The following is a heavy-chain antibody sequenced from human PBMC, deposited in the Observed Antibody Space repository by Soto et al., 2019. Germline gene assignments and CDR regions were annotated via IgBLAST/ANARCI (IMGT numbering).Heavy chain of an antibody. CDR1: GYTFTGYY. Sequence: ASVKVSCKASGYTFTGYYMHWVRQAPGQGLEWMGWINPNSGGTNYAQKFQGWVTMTRDTSISTAYMELSRLRSDDTAVYYCARGLNIIVVVPYGLSPAYSWFDPPGQGTLVTVSS. V-gene: IGHV1-2*04. CDR2: INPNSGGT. J-gene: IGHJ5*02. D-gene: IGHD2-2*01. CDR3: ARGLNIIVVVPYGLSPAYSWFDP.